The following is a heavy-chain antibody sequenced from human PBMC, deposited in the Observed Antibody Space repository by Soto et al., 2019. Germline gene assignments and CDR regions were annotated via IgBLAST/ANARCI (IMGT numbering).Heavy chain of an antibody. J-gene: IGHJ4*02. D-gene: IGHD6-13*01. Sequence: QVQLQESGPGLVKPSETLSLTCTVSGGSVSSGSYYWSWIRQPPGKGLEWIGYIYYRGSTNYNPSLKSRVTISVDTSKNQFSLKLSSVTAADTAVYYCARGEQQLVFDYWGQGTLVTVSS. CDR2: IYYRGST. CDR1: GGSVSSGSYY. V-gene: IGHV4-61*01. CDR3: ARGEQQLVFDY.